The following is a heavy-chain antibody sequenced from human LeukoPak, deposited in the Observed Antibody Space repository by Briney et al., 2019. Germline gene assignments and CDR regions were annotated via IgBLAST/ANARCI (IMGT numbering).Heavy chain of an antibody. CDR1: GFTFSSYA. Sequence: GGSLRLSCAASGFTFSSYAMSWVRQAPGKGLEWVSTITNSGGATYYADSVKGRFTISRDNAKNSLYLQMNSLRAEDTAVYYCARPIVVVPAAILPGDYWGQGTLVTVSS. V-gene: IGHV3-21*01. D-gene: IGHD2-2*02. CDR3: ARPIVVVPAAILPGDY. CDR2: ITNSGGAT. J-gene: IGHJ4*02.